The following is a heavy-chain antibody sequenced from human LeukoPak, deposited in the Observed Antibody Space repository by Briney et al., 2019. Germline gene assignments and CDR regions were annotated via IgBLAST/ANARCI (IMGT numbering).Heavy chain of an antibody. J-gene: IGHJ4*02. CDR2: ISGSGGST. V-gene: IGHV3-23*01. CDR1: GFTFSSYG. CDR3: AKDGATGYSFDY. D-gene: IGHD3-9*01. Sequence: GGSLRLSCAASGFTFSSYGMSWVRQAPGKGLEWVSAISGSGGSTCYADSVKGRFTISRDNSKNTLYLQMNSLRAEDTAVYYCAKDGATGYSFDYWGQGTLVTVSS.